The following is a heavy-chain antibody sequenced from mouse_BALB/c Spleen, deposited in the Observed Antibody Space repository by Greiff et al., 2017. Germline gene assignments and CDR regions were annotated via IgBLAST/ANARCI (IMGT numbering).Heavy chain of an antibody. J-gene: IGHJ4*01. V-gene: IGHV1-61*01. D-gene: IGHD2-1*01. Sequence: QVQLQQPGAELVRPGASVKLSCKASGYSFTSYWMNWVKQRPGQGLEWIGMIHPSDSETRLNQKFKDKATLTVDKSSSTAYMELRSLTSEDTAVYYCARRGGGYGNKPFDYWGQGTSVTVSS. CDR2: IHPSDSET. CDR1: GYSFTSYW. CDR3: ARRGGGYGNKPFDY.